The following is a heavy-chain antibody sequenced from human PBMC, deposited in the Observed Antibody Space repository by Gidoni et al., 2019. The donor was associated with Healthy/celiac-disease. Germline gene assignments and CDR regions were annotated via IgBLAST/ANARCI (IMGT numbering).Heavy chain of an antibody. CDR1: GNSFTSYW. CDR2: IAPSDSYT. D-gene: IGHD1-26*01. CDR3: ARAVGVGAPFDP. V-gene: IGHV5-10-1*03. J-gene: IGHJ5*02. Sequence: EVQLVQSGAEGKQHGASLRISCKGSGNSFTSYWISWVRQMPGKGLEWMGRIAPSDSYTNSSPSFQGHVTISAAKSISTAYLQWSSLKASDTAMYYCARAVGVGAPFDPWGQGTLVTVSS.